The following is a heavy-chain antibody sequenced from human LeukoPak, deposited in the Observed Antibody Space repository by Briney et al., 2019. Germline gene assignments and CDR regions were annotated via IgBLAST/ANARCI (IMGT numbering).Heavy chain of an antibody. D-gene: IGHD6-13*01. CDR2: IYYSGST. CDR3: ARDPRKHSSSWSFDY. J-gene: IGHJ4*02. V-gene: IGHV4-59*01. CDR1: GGSISTYY. Sequence: PSETLFLTCTVSGGSISTYYWSWIRQSPGKGLEWIGYIYYSGSTNYNPSLKSRVTISVDTSKNQFSLKLSSVTAADTAVYYCARDPRKHSSSWSFDYWGQGTLVTVSS.